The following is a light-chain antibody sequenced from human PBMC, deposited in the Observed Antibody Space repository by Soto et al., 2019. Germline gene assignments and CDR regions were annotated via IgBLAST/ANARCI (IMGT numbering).Light chain of an antibody. CDR1: QSVSSD. Sequence: EIVMTQSPVTLSVSPGERATLSCRASQSVSSDLAWYQQRPGQSPRLLIYATSTRATDIPARFSGSGSETEFTLTITSLQSEDFAVYYCQQYNKWRTFGQGTKVDI. J-gene: IGKJ1*01. CDR2: ATS. V-gene: IGKV3-15*01. CDR3: QQYNKWRT.